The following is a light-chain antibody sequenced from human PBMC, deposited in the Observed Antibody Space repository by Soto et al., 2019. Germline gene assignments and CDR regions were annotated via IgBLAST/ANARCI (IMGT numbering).Light chain of an antibody. CDR3: QHRNNWPT. CDR2: DAS. CDR1: QSISSS. V-gene: IGKV3-11*01. Sequence: EVVLTQSPAILSLSPGERDTLSCRASQSISSSLAWYQHKPGRAPRLLIYDASNRATGIPARFSGSGSGTDFTLTISSLEPEDFAVYYCQHRNNWPTFGGGTKVEIK. J-gene: IGKJ4*01.